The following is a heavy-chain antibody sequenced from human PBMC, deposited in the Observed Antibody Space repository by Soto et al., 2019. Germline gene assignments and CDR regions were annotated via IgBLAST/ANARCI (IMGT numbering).Heavy chain of an antibody. CDR1: GGSISSYY. CDR3: ARANGDCVWVFFDP. CDR2: IYYSGST. J-gene: IGHJ5*02. V-gene: IGHV4-59*01. Sequence: TSETLSLTCTVSGGSISSYYWSWIRQPPGKGLEWIGYIYYSGSTNYNPSLKSRVTISVDTSKNQFSLKLSSVTAADTAVYYCARANGDCVWVFFDPWGQGTLVTVSS. D-gene: IGHD2-21*02.